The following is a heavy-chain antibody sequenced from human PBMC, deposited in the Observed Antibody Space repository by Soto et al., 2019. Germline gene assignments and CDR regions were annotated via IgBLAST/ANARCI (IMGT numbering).Heavy chain of an antibody. CDR3: ARHNDRYDFWSGYYPGYYMDV. D-gene: IGHD3-3*01. V-gene: IGHV4-59*08. J-gene: IGHJ6*03. Sequence: TLSLTCTVSGGSISSYYWSWIRQPPGKGMEWIGYIYYSGSTNYNPSLKSRVTISVDTSKNQFSLKLSSVTAADTAVFYCARHNDRYDFWSGYYPGYYMDVWGKGTTVTVSS. CDR1: GGSISSYY. CDR2: IYYSGST.